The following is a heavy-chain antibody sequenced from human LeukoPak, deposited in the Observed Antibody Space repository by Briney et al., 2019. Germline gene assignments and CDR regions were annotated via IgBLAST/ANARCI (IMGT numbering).Heavy chain of an antibody. CDR2: INHSGST. CDR1: GGSFSGYY. CDR3: ARAYYYGSGSYGLDY. Sequence: NPSETLSLTCAVYGGSFSGYYWSWIRQPPGKGLEWIGEINHSGSTNYNPSLKSRLTISVDASKNQFSLKLTSVTAADTAVYYCARAYYYGSGSYGLDYWGQGTLVTVSS. D-gene: IGHD3-10*01. J-gene: IGHJ4*02. V-gene: IGHV4-34*01.